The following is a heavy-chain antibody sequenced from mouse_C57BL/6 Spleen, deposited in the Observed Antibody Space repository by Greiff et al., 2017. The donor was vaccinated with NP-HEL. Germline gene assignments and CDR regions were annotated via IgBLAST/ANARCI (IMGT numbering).Heavy chain of an antibody. Sequence: QVQLQQSGAELVKPGASVKMSCKASGYTFTSYWITWVKQRPGQGLEWIGDIYPGSGSTNYNEKFKSKATLTVDTSSSTAYMQLSSLTSEDSAVYYCARSWGGNSWFAYWGQGTLVTVSA. D-gene: IGHD2-1*01. CDR2: IYPGSGST. J-gene: IGHJ3*01. V-gene: IGHV1-55*01. CDR3: ARSWGGNSWFAY. CDR1: GYTFTSYW.